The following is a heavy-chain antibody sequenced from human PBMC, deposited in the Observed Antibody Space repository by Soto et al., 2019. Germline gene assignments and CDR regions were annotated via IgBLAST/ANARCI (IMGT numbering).Heavy chain of an antibody. CDR2: IYYSGST. CDR3: ARVVHQGYYGMDV. J-gene: IGHJ6*02. CDR1: GGSISSGDYY. V-gene: IGHV4-30-4*01. D-gene: IGHD1-1*01. Sequence: TLSLTCTVSGGSISSGDYYWSWIRQPPGKGLEWIGYIYYSGSTYYSPSLKSRVTISVDTSKNQFSLKLSSVTAADTAVYYCARVVHQGYYGMDVWGQGTTVTVS.